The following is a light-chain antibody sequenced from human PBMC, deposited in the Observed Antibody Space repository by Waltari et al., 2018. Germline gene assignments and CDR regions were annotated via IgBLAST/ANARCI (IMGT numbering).Light chain of an antibody. CDR2: GAS. Sequence: IVMTQSPATLSAFPGERAILSCRASQSVATYLAWYQQKPGQAPRLLIYGASTRPTGIPARFSGGGSGTEFTLTISSLQSEDFAVYYCQQYNNWPLLTFGGGTRVEIK. CDR3: QQYNNWPLLT. J-gene: IGKJ4*01. V-gene: IGKV3-15*01. CDR1: QSVATY.